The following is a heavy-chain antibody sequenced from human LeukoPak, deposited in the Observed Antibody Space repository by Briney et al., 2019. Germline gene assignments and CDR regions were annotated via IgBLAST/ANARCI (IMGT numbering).Heavy chain of an antibody. Sequence: GRSLRLSCAASGFTFNSYAIHWVRQALGRGLEWVGFISYDGRNKYYADSVKGRFTVSRDNSKNTLYLQMNSLRPEDTAAYFCAREGSYGSGSYWPFDFWGQGTLVTVSS. CDR2: ISYDGRNK. J-gene: IGHJ4*02. CDR3: AREGSYGSGSYWPFDF. V-gene: IGHV3-30*04. D-gene: IGHD3-10*01. CDR1: GFTFNSYA.